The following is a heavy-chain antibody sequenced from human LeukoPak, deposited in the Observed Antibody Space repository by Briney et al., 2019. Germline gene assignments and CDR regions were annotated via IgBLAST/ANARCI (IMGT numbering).Heavy chain of an antibody. Sequence: SVKVSCKASGGAFSSYAISWVRQAPGQGLEWMGGIIPIFGTGNYAQKFQGRVTITADESTSTAYMELSSLRSEDTAVYYCTRHPGGNPHFGYWGQGTLVTVSS. V-gene: IGHV1-69*13. D-gene: IGHD4-23*01. CDR3: TRHPGGNPHFGY. CDR1: GGAFSSYA. CDR2: IIPIFGTG. J-gene: IGHJ4*02.